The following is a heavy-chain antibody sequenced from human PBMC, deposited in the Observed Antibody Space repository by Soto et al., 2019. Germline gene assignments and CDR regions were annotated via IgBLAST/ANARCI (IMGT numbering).Heavy chain of an antibody. CDR2: FYFRGTT. V-gene: IGHV4-39*01. Sequence: PSETLSLTCTVSGGSISGSNYFWVWIRQSPGKGLEWIGSFYFRGTTYYNPSLKSRVTISVDTSKNQFSLKLNSVTAADTAVYYCARPPTATLDAFEIWGQGTLVTVSS. CDR1: GGSISGSNYF. CDR3: ARPPTATLDAFEI. D-gene: IGHD1-26*01. J-gene: IGHJ3*02.